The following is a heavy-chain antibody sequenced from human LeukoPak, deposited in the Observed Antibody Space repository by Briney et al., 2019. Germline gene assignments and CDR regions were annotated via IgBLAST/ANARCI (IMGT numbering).Heavy chain of an antibody. CDR3: ARLSEFLERSVLTYYFDY. CDR2: IYYSGST. CDR1: GGSISSSSYY. Sequence: KPSETLSLTCTVSGGSISSSSYYWGWIRQPPGKGLEWIGGIYYSGSTYYNPSLKSRVTISVDTSKNQFSLKLSSVTAADTAVYYCARLSEFLERSVLTYYFDYWGQGTLVTVSS. D-gene: IGHD1-1*01. V-gene: IGHV4-39*01. J-gene: IGHJ4*02.